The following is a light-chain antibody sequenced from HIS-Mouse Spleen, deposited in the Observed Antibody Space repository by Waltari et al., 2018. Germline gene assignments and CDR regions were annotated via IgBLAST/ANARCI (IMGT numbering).Light chain of an antibody. Sequence: QSALTQPASVSGSPGQSITISCTGTRSAVGGYHHVSWYQQHPGKAPKLLIYEISNRPSGVSNRFSGSKSGNTASLTISGLQAEDEADYYCSSYTSSSTLVFGGGTKLTVL. CDR3: SSYTSSSTLV. CDR1: RSAVGGYHH. CDR2: EIS. J-gene: IGLJ3*02. V-gene: IGLV2-14*01.